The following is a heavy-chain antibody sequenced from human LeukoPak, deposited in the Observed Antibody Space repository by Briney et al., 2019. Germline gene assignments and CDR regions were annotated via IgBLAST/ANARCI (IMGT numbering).Heavy chain of an antibody. V-gene: IGHV4-61*01. CDR2: IYYSGST. CDR1: GGSVSSGSYY. D-gene: IGHD3-22*01. CDR3: ARGYYDSSGYYRALHSVRYYFDY. J-gene: IGHJ4*02. Sequence: PSETLSLTCTVSGGSVSSGSYYWSWIRQPPGKGLEWIGYIYYSGSTNYNPSLKSRVTISVDTSKNQFSLKLSSVTAADTAVYYCARGYYDSSGYYRALHSVRYYFDYWGQGTLVTASS.